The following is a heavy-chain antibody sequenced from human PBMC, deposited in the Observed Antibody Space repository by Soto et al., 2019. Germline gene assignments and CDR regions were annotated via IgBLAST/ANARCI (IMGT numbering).Heavy chain of an antibody. CDR1: GFTFSSYG. J-gene: IGHJ4*02. Sequence: QVQLVESGGGVVQLGRSLRLSCAASGFTFSSYGMHWVRQAPGKGLEWVAVISYDGSNKYYADSVKGRFTISRDNSKNTLYLQRNRLRAEDTAVYYCATLKGWGYDYGDPRWDCWGQGTLVTVSS. V-gene: IGHV3-30*03. CDR3: ATLKGWGYDYGDPRWDC. D-gene: IGHD4-17*01. CDR2: ISYDGSNK.